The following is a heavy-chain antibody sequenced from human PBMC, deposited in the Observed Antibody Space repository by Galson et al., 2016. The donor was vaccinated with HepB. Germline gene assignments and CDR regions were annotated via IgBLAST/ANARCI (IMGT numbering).Heavy chain of an antibody. CDR3: ARAYDFWSGRYYYAMDV. J-gene: IGHJ6*02. Sequence: SLRLSCAASGFTVSRKYMTWVRQAPGKGLEWVSVIYSADTGGTTYYADSVKGRFTISRHNSKNTLYLQMNSLRHEDTAEYYCARAYDFWSGRYYYAMDVWGQGTTVTVS. V-gene: IGHV3-53*04. D-gene: IGHD3-3*01. CDR2: IYSADTGGTT. CDR1: GFTVSRKY.